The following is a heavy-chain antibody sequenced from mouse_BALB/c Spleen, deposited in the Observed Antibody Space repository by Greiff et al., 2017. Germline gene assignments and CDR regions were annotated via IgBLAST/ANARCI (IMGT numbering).Heavy chain of an antibody. D-gene: IGHD1-1*01. CDR2: ISSGSSTI. CDR3: SSDNYYGSGRGYFDY. CDR1: GFTFSSFG. V-gene: IGHV5-17*02. J-gene: IGHJ2*01. Sequence: EVQLVESGGGLVQPGGSRKLSCAASGFTFSSFGMHWVRQAPEKGLEWVAYISSGSSTINYADTVKGRFTISRDNPKNTLFLQMTRLRSEDTAMYYCSSDNYYGSGRGYFDYWGQGTTLTVSS.